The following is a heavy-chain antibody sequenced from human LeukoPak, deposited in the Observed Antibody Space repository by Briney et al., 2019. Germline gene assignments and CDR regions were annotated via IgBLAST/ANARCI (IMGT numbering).Heavy chain of an antibody. CDR3: ARNFYFDSSGYYHY. J-gene: IGHJ4*02. CDR2: INPNSGGT. D-gene: IGHD3-22*01. Sequence: ASVKVSCKAFGYTFTGYYMHWVRQAPGQGLEWMGWINPNSGGTNYAQKFQGRVTMTRDTSISTAYMELSRLRSDDTAVYYCARNFYFDSSGYYHYWGQGTLVTVSS. V-gene: IGHV1-2*02. CDR1: GYTFTGYY.